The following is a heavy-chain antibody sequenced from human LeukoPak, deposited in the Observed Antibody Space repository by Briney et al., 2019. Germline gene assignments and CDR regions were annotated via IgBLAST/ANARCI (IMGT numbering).Heavy chain of an antibody. CDR1: GFIFSDYY. Sequence: GGSLRLSCAASGFIFSDYYMSWIRQAPGKGLEWVSHINGGGTTKYYADSVRGRFTLSRDNAKNTLYLQMNNLRADDTAVYYCTRGVFSDVWGTGTTVTVSS. V-gene: IGHV3-11*01. CDR3: TRGVFSDV. CDR2: INGGGTTK. J-gene: IGHJ6*04.